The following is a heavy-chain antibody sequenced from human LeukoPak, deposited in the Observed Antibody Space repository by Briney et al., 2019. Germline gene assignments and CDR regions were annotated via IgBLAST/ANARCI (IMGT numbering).Heavy chain of an antibody. CDR1: GGTFSSYA. D-gene: IGHD5-12*01. CDR3: ARDRVATTEGFDNWFDP. Sequence: ASVKVSCKASGGTFSSYAISWVRQAPGQGLEWMGGIIPIFGTANYAQKFQGRVTITADESTSTAYMELSSLRSEDTAVYYCARDRVATTEGFDNWFDPWGQGTLVTVSS. CDR2: IIPIFGTA. V-gene: IGHV1-69*13. J-gene: IGHJ5*02.